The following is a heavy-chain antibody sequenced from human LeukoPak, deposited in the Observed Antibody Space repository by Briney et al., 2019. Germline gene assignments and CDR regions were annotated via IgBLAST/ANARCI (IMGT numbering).Heavy chain of an antibody. J-gene: IGHJ4*02. D-gene: IGHD6-13*01. Sequence: ASVKVSCKASGYTFTSYAMHWVRQAPGQRLEWMGWINAGNGNTKYSQKLQGRVTMTTDTSTSTAYMELRSLRSDDTAVYYCARASSSSSDWGQGTLVTVSS. V-gene: IGHV1-3*01. CDR2: INAGNGNT. CDR3: ARASSSSSD. CDR1: GYTFTSYA.